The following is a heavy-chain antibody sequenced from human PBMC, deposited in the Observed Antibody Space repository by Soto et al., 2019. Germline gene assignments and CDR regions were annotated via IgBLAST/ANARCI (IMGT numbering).Heavy chain of an antibody. CDR2: IIPIFGTA. CDR1: GGTFSSYA. J-gene: IGHJ5*02. Sequence: SVKVSCKASGGTFSSYAISWVRQAPGQGLEWMGGIIPIFGTANYAQKFQGRVTITADESTSTAYMELSSLRSEDTAVYYCARVSSLYNWFDPWGQGTLVTVSS. CDR3: ARVSSLYNWFDP. V-gene: IGHV1-69*13.